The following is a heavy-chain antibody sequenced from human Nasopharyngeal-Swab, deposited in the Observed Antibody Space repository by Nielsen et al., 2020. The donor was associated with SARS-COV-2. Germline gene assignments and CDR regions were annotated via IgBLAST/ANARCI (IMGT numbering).Heavy chain of an antibody. CDR1: GFTFSRFY. D-gene: IGHD6-13*01. CDR2: IKQDGSGS. V-gene: IGHV3-7*01. J-gene: IGHJ4*02. Sequence: GGSLRLSCAASGFTFSRFYMSWVRQAAGKGLEWVANIKQDGSGSYYVDSVKGRFTISRDDANNSLYLQMNSLRAGDTGVYYCARGGSSFPFDHWGPGTLVTVSS. CDR3: ARGGSSFPFDH.